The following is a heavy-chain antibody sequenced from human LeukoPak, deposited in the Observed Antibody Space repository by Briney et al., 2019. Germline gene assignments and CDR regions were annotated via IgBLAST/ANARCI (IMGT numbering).Heavy chain of an antibody. CDR1: GLTFSSYE. V-gene: IGHV3-48*03. Sequence: AGGSLRLSCAASGLTFSSYEMNWVRQAPGQGLEWVSYISSSGSPRYYADSVKGRFTTSRDNAKNSLYLQMNSLRAEDTAVYYCARRITFDSGPNYYYYYGMDVWGQGTTVTVSS. CDR2: ISSSGSPR. D-gene: IGHD3-16*01. CDR3: ARRITFDSGPNYYYYYGMDV. J-gene: IGHJ6*02.